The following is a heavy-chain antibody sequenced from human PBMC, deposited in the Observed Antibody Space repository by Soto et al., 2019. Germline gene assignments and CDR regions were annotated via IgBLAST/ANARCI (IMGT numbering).Heavy chain of an antibody. D-gene: IGHD6-13*01. V-gene: IGHV4-39*01. J-gene: IGHJ4*02. CDR1: GGSISSSSYY. CDR2: IYYSGST. Sequence: LSLTCTVSGGSISSSSYYWGWIRQPPGKGLEWIGSIYYSGSTYYNPSLKSRVTISVDTSKNQFSLKLSSVTAADTAVYYCARGEIAAAGTLDYWGQGTLVTVSS. CDR3: ARGEIAAAGTLDY.